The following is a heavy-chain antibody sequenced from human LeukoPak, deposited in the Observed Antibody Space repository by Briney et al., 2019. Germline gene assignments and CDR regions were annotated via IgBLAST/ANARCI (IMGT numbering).Heavy chain of an antibody. V-gene: IGHV3-23*01. Sequence: GGSLRLSCAASGFTFSSYGMSWVRQAPGKGLEWVSAISGSGGSTYYADSVKGRFTISRDNSKNTLYLQMNSLRAEDTAVYYCARFYGSSGYRDAFDIWGQGTMVTVSS. CDR1: GFTFSSYG. CDR2: ISGSGGST. J-gene: IGHJ3*02. D-gene: IGHD3-22*01. CDR3: ARFYGSSGYRDAFDI.